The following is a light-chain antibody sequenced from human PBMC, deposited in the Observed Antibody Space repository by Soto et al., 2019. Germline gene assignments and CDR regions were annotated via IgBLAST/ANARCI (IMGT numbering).Light chain of an antibody. CDR1: QSISSY. Sequence: DIQMTQSPSSLSASVGDRVTITCRASQSISSYLNWYQQKPGKAPTLLIYAASSLRSGVPSRFSGSGSGTDFTLTISSLQPEDFATYYCQRSYSTPLFTFGPGTKVDIK. CDR2: AAS. J-gene: IGKJ3*01. CDR3: QRSYSTPLFT. V-gene: IGKV1-39*01.